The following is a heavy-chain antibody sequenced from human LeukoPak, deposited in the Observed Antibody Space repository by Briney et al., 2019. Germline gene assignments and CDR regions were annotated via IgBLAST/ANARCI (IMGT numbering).Heavy chain of an antibody. D-gene: IGHD3-22*01. CDR2: INSSSSYI. J-gene: IGHJ3*02. CDR3: ARETSYDSTGESDAFDI. V-gene: IGHV3-21*01. Sequence: PGGSLRLSCAASGFTFSSYSMNWVRQAPGKGLEWVSSINSSSSYIYYADSVKGRFTISRDNAKNSLYLQMNSLRAEDTAVYYCARETSYDSTGESDAFDIWGHGTMVTVSS. CDR1: GFTFSSYS.